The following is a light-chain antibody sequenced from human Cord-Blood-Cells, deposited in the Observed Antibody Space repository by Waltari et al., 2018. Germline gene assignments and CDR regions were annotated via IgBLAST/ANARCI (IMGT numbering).Light chain of an antibody. CDR2: KAS. J-gene: IGKJ1*01. CDR3: QQYNSYST. Sequence: DIQMTQSDSTLSASVGDRVTITCRASQSISSWLAWYQQKPGKAPKRLIYKASSLESGVPTRFGGSESGTEFTLTISSLQPDDFATYYCQQYNSYSTFGQGTKVEIK. CDR1: QSISSW. V-gene: IGKV1-5*03.